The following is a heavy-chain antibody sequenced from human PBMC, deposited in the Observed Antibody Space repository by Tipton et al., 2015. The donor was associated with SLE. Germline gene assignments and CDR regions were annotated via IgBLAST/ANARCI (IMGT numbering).Heavy chain of an antibody. Sequence: VQLVQSGAEVKKTGSSVKVSCKASGGTFNSFGISWVRQAPGQGLEWMGTIIPVISITTYAQEFQGRVTITADESTSTAYMELSSLRSEDTAVYYCANRATVTSFYYGLDVWGQGTTVTVSS. CDR3: ANRATVTSFYYGLDV. V-gene: IGHV1-69*09. D-gene: IGHD4-17*01. CDR1: GGTFNSFG. CDR2: IIPVISIT. J-gene: IGHJ6*02.